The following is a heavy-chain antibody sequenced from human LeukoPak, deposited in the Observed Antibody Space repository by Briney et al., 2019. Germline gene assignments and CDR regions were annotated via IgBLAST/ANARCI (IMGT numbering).Heavy chain of an antibody. CDR2: IGTAGDT. J-gene: IGHJ4*02. Sequence: GGSLRLSCAASGFAFNSQTISWVRQTTGKGLEWVSAIGTAGDTYYPGSVKGRFTISRENAKNSLYLQMNSLRAGDTAVYYCARVDRLRVFDYWGQGTLVTVSS. CDR1: GFAFNSQT. D-gene: IGHD3-10*01. CDR3: ARVDRLRVFDY. V-gene: IGHV3-13*01.